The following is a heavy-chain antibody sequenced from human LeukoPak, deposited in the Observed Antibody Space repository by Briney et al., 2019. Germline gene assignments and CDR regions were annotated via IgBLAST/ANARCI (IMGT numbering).Heavy chain of an antibody. CDR2: ISGSGGST. J-gene: IGHJ4*02. V-gene: IGHV3-23*01. D-gene: IGHD2-15*01. Sequence: GGSLRLSCAASGFTFSSYAMSWVRQAPGKGLEWVSAISGSGGSTYYADSVRGRFTISRDNSKNTMYLQMSSLRAEDTAVYYCAKIRLEESATGYWGQGTLVTVSS. CDR1: GFTFSSYA. CDR3: AKIRLEESATGY.